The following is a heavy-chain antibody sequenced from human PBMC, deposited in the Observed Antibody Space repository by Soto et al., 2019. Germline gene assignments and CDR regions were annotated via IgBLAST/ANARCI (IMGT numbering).Heavy chain of an antibody. D-gene: IGHD3-3*01. CDR3: ARGGGYDSFDF. CDR2: ISHVETT. Sequence: PSETLSFTCSVSGVTISYGGYSWSWIRQSPGKGLEWLGYISHVETTYYNPSFQSRLSLSIDRTRNQFSLSLSSMTAADKAVYYCARGGGYDSFDFWGQGIQVTVSS. CDR1: GVTISYGGYS. V-gene: IGHV4-30-2*06. J-gene: IGHJ4*02.